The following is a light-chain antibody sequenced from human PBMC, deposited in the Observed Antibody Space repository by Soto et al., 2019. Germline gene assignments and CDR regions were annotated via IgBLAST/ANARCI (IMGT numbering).Light chain of an antibody. CDR2: STS. V-gene: IGKV1-12*01. CDR1: QSVDNW. Sequence: DIQLTQSPSSVSASVGDSVTITCRASQSVDNWLAWYQQKPGKAPKLLIYSTSSLQSGVPSGFSGSGSGTDFPRTISGRQPEDFAIYYCQQANTFPFTFGQGTRLDIK. CDR3: QQANTFPFT. J-gene: IGKJ5*01.